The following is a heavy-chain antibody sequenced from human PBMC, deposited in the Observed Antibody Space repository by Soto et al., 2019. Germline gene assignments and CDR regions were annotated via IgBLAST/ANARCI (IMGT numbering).Heavy chain of an antibody. V-gene: IGHV4-39*01. CDR2: IYYSGST. CDR3: ARHKGYYYYYGMDV. J-gene: IGHJ6*02. CDR1: GGSISSSSYY. Sequence: PSETLSLTCTVSGGSISSSSYYWGWIRQPPGKGLEWIGSIYYSGSTYYNPSLKSRVTISVDTSKNQFSLKLSSVTAADTAVYNCARHKGYYYYYGMDVWGQGTTVTVSS.